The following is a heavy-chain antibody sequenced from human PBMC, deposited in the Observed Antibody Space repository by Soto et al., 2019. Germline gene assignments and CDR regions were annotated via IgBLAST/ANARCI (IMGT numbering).Heavy chain of an antibody. J-gene: IGHJ4*02. CDR2: ISAYNGNT. CDR3: ARDIGQQLASYYFDF. Sequence: ASVKVSCKASGYTFTSYGISWVRQAPGQGLEWMGGISAYNGNTNYAQKLQGRVTMTTDTSTSTAYMELRSLRSDDTAVYYCARDIGQQLASYYFDFWGQGTLVTVSS. V-gene: IGHV1-18*04. D-gene: IGHD6-13*01. CDR1: GYTFTSYG.